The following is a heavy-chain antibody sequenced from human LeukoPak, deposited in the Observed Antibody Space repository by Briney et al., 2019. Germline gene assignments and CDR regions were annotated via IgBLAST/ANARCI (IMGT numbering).Heavy chain of an antibody. Sequence: SETLSLTCTVSGGSISSSSYYWGWIRQPPGKGLEWIGSINYSGSTYYSPSLKSRVTISVDTSKNQFSLKLSSVTAADTAVYYCARGVVLTTVTPTYYFDYWGQGTLVTVSS. D-gene: IGHD4-17*01. CDR1: GGSISSSSYY. V-gene: IGHV4-39*07. CDR2: INYSGST. CDR3: ARGVVLTTVTPTYYFDY. J-gene: IGHJ4*02.